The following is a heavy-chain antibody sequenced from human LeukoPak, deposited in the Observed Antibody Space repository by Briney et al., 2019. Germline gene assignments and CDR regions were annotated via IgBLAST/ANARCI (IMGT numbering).Heavy chain of an antibody. CDR1: GFTFSIYN. J-gene: IGHJ4*02. CDR3: ARAVDGYTYGYGY. V-gene: IGHV3-48*02. Sequence: TGGSLRLSCAPSGFTFSIYNINWVRQAPGKRLEWVSYISSSSSRIYYADSVKGRLTISRDNAKNSLYLQMHSLRDEDTAVYYCARAVDGYTYGYGYWGEGTLVTVSS. CDR2: ISSSSSRI. D-gene: IGHD5-18*01.